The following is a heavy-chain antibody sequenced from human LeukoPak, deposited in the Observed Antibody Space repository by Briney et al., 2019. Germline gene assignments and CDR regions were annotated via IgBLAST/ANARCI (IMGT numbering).Heavy chain of an antibody. Sequence: SETLSLTCTVSGGSISSYCWSWIRQPPGKGLEWIGYIYYSGSTNYNPSLKSRVTISVDTSKNQFSLKLSSVTAADTAVYYCARLRLGVDWGQGTLVTVSS. CDR1: GGSISSYC. CDR3: ARLRLGVD. J-gene: IGHJ4*02. V-gene: IGHV4-59*01. D-gene: IGHD3-16*01. CDR2: IYYSGST.